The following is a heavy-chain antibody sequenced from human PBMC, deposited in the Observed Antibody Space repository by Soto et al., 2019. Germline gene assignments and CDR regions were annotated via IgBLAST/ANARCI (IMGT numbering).Heavy chain of an antibody. V-gene: IGHV3-53*01. Sequence: EVQLVQSGGGLVQPGGSLRLSCAGYGVTVTSNYMNWVRQAPGKGLEWVSVIYSGENAYYADSVAGRFSISRDNSTNTLYLQMNSLRVEDTAVYYCARDLDAFDTWGQGTTVIVSS. CDR1: GVTVTSNY. CDR3: ARDLDAFDT. CDR2: IYSGENA. J-gene: IGHJ3*02.